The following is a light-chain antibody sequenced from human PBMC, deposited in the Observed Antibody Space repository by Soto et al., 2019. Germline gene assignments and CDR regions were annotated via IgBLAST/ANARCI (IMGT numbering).Light chain of an antibody. Sequence: DIQMTQSPSSLSASVGDRVTVTCRASQSISSYLSWYQQKPGGAPKLLIYAASSLQSGVPSRFSGSGSGTDFTLTISSLQPEDSATYYCQQSFTIPFTFGPGTTVDIK. CDR1: QSISSY. CDR3: QQSFTIPFT. J-gene: IGKJ3*01. CDR2: AAS. V-gene: IGKV1-39*01.